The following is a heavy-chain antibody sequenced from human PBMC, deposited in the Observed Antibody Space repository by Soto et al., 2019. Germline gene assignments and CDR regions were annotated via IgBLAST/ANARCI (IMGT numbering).Heavy chain of an antibody. D-gene: IGHD3-22*01. J-gene: IGHJ5*02. Sequence: SVKVSCKASGGTFSSYAISWVRQAPGQGLEWMGGIIPIFGTANYAQKFQGRVTITADESTSTAYMELSSLRSEDTAVYYCARCYYYDSSGYYPWFDPWGQGALVTVSS. CDR3: ARCYYYDSSGYYPWFDP. CDR2: IIPIFGTA. CDR1: GGTFSSYA. V-gene: IGHV1-69*13.